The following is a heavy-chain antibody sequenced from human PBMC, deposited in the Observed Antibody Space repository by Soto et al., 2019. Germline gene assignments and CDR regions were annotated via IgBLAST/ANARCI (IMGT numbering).Heavy chain of an antibody. J-gene: IGHJ3*01. D-gene: IGHD5-12*01. CDR3: AREHRGYDAFDL. CDR1: GFTLSRYV. V-gene: IGHV3-30*04. CDR2: ISYDGSSK. Sequence: LRLSCAASGFTLSRYVMHWVRQAPGKGLEWVAVISYDGSSKYHADSVKGRLTISRDNSKSTLSLQMSSLRAEDTAVYYCAREHRGYDAFDLWGQGTMVTVSS.